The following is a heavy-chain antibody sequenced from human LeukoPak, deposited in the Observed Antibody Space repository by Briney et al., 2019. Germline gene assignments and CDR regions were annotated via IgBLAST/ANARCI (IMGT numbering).Heavy chain of an antibody. J-gene: IGHJ4*02. D-gene: IGHD3-10*01. Sequence: PGGSLRLSCAASGFTFSSYAMHWVRQAPGKGLEWVAVISYDGSNKYYADSVKGRFTISRDNSKNTLYLQMNSLRAEDTAVYYCARYYYGSGDFDYWGQGTLVTVSS. CDR3: ARYYYGSGDFDY. CDR2: ISYDGSNK. CDR1: GFTFSSYA. V-gene: IGHV3-30-3*01.